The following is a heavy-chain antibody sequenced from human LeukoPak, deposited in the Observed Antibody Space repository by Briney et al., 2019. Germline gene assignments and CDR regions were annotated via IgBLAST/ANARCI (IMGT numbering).Heavy chain of an antibody. CDR2: IYHSGST. V-gene: IGHV4-38-2*02. Sequence: SETLSLTCTVSGYSISSGYYWGWIRQPPGKGLEWIGSIYHSGSTYYNPSLKSRVTMSVDTSKNQFSLKLSSVTAADTAVYYCARDGIVARAIDYWGQGTLVTVSS. D-gene: IGHD3-22*01. J-gene: IGHJ4*02. CDR1: GYSISSGYY. CDR3: ARDGIVARAIDY.